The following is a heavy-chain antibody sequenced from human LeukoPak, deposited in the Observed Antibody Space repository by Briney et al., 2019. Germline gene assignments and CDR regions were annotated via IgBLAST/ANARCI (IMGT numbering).Heavy chain of an antibody. CDR3: ARVPLYCSSTSCYEGPNDY. CDR1: GYTFTTYG. Sequence: VASVKVSCKASGYTFTTYGISWVRQAPGQGLEWLGWISAYNGNTNYAQKLQGRVTMTTDTSTSTADMELRSLRSDDTAVYYCARVPLYCSSTSCYEGPNDYWGQGTLVTVSS. J-gene: IGHJ4*02. V-gene: IGHV1-18*01. D-gene: IGHD2-2*01. CDR2: ISAYNGNT.